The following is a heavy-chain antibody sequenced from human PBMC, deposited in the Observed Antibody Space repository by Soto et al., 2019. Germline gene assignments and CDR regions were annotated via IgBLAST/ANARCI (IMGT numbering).Heavy chain of an antibody. CDR1: GFTFSSYS. D-gene: IGHD4-17*01. J-gene: IGHJ6*02. Sequence: EVQLVESGGDLVQPGGSLRLSCAASGFTFSSYSMNWVRQAPGKGLEWVSYISSSSSTVYYADSVKGRFTSSRHNAKNSLYLQMNSLRDEDTAVYYCARDGDYGDEDGMDVWGQGTTVTVSS. CDR2: ISSSSSTV. V-gene: IGHV3-48*02. CDR3: ARDGDYGDEDGMDV.